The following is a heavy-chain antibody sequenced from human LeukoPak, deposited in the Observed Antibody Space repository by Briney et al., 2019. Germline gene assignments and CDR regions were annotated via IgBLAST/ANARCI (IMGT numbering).Heavy chain of an antibody. V-gene: IGHV3-23*01. D-gene: IGHD2-21*02. CDR3: AKSSRDWGFGS. J-gene: IGHJ4*02. Sequence: PGGSLRLSCAASGFTFSSNDMHWVRQAPGKGVEWVSGISGSGGSTYYADSVKGRFTISGDNPKNTVYLQMNSLRAEDTAVYYCAKSSRDWGFGSWGQGTLVTVSS. CDR1: GFTFSSND. CDR2: ISGSGGST.